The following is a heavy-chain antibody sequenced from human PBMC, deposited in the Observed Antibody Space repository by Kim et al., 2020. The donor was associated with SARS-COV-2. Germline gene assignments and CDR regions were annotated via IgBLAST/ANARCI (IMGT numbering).Heavy chain of an antibody. CDR1: GGTFSSYA. CDR2: IIPIFGTA. J-gene: IGHJ5*02. D-gene: IGHD6-13*01. Sequence: SVKVSCKASGGTFSSYAISWVRQAPGQGLEWMGGIIPIFGTANYAQKFQGRVTITADESTSTAYMELSSLRSEDTAVYYCASSSRAYSRMMVVAEINWFDPWGQGTLVTVSS. CDR3: ASSSRAYSRMMVVAEINWFDP. V-gene: IGHV1-69*13.